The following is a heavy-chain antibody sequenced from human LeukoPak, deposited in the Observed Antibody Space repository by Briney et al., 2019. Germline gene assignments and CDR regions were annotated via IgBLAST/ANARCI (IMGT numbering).Heavy chain of an antibody. J-gene: IGHJ4*02. CDR1: GGSISSGSYY. Sequence: SETPSLTCTVSGGSISSGSYYWSWIRQPAGKGLEWIGYIYYSGSTNYNPSLKSRVTISVDTSKNQFSLKLSSVTAADTAVYYCARDSSGYYYDYWGQGTLVTVSS. CDR3: ARDSSGYYYDY. V-gene: IGHV4-61*10. CDR2: IYYSGST. D-gene: IGHD3-22*01.